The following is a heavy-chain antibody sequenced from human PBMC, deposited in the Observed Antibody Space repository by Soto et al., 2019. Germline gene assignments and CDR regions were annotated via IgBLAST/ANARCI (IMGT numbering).Heavy chain of an antibody. V-gene: IGHV6-1*01. CDR1: GDSVSSNSAA. CDR3: ARHAPGPNFYYGMDV. CDR2: AYYRSKWYT. Sequence: SQTLSLTCAVSGDSVSSNSAASNWIRQSPSRGLEWLGRAYYRSKWYTDYAVSVKSRMTINPDTSKNQFSLQLNSVTPEDTAVYYCARHAPGPNFYYGMDVWGQGTTVTVSS. J-gene: IGHJ6*02.